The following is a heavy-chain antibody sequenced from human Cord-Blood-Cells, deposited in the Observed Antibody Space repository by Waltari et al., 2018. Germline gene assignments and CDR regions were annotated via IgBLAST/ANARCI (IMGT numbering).Heavy chain of an antibody. D-gene: IGHD3-3*01. V-gene: IGHV1-24*01. CDR3: ATRITICGVVIEAVDI. J-gene: IGHJ3*02. Sequence: QVQLVQSGAEVKKPGASVEVSCKVSGYTLTELSMHWVRQAPGTGLEWMGGFEPESGETIYAQKFQGRGTMTEDTSAGPAYMELSSLRSEDTAVYYCATRITICGVVIEAVDIWGQGTMVTVSS. CDR2: FEPESGET. CDR1: GYTLTELS.